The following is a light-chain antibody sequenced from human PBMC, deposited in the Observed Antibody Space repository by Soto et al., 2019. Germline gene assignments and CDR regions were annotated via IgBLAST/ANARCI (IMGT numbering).Light chain of an antibody. J-gene: IGKJ1*01. CDR1: QSVSSN. CDR3: QQYYTTPQT. CDR2: WAS. Sequence: EIVMTQSPATLSVSPGERATLSCRASQSVSSNLAWYQQKSGQPPKLLIYWASTRGSGVPDRFSGSGSGADFTLSIGNLQAEDVAVYYCQQYYTTPQTFGQGTKVEIK. V-gene: IGKV3D-15*01.